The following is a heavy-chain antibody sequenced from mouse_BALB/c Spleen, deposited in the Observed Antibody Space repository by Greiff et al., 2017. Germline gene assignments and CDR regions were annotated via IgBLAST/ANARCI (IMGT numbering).Heavy chain of an antibody. V-gene: IGHV1-55*01. CDR3: ASGIPYAMDY. Sequence: VQLQQPGAELVKPGTSVKLSCKASGYNFTSYWINWVKLRPGQGLEWIGDIYPGSGSTNYNEKFKSKATLTVDTSSSTAYMQLSSLASEDSALYYSASGIPYAMDYWGQGTSVTVSS. CDR1: GYNFTSYW. J-gene: IGHJ4*01. CDR2: IYPGSGST. D-gene: IGHD1-1*01.